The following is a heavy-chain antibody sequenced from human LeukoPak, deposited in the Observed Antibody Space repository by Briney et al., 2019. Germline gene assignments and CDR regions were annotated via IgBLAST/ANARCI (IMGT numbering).Heavy chain of an antibody. CDR1: GGSISSYY. V-gene: IGHV4-59*01. Sequence: SETLSLTCTVSGGSISSYYWSWIRQPPGKGLEWIGYIYYSGSTNYNPSLKSRVTISVDRSKNQFSLKLNSVTAADTAVYYCARLNYDFSDYWGQGTLVVVSS. D-gene: IGHD3-3*01. CDR3: ARLNYDFSDY. J-gene: IGHJ4*02. CDR2: IYYSGST.